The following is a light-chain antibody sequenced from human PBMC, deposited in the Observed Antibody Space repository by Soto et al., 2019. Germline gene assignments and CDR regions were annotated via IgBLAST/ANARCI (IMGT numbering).Light chain of an antibody. J-gene: IGKJ1*01. Sequence: EIVMTQSPATLSVSPGESATLSCRASQSVSNNLAWYQQKPGQAPRLLIYGASTRAIGIPARFSGSGSGTEFTLTIGSLQSEDFAVYSCQHYSNWPAFGQGTKVEIK. CDR1: QSVSNN. CDR3: QHYSNWPA. V-gene: IGKV3-15*01. CDR2: GAS.